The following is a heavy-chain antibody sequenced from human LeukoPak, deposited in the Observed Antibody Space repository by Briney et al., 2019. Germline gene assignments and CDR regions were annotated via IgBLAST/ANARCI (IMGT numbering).Heavy chain of an antibody. CDR1: GDSLNTYY. CDR3: ARVVRGVVTSNWFDP. Sequence: SETLSLTCTVSGDSLNTYYWTWIRQTPGKGLEWIGFVASSGTSNYNPSLKSRVVISIDTSKNQFSLALTSVTPADTAVYYCARVVRGVVTSNWFDPWGQGTLVSVSS. D-gene: IGHD2-21*02. V-gene: IGHV4-59*01. CDR2: VASSGTS. J-gene: IGHJ5*02.